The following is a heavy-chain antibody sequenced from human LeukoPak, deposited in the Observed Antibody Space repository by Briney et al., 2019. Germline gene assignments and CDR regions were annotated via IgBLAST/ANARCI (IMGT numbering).Heavy chain of an antibody. J-gene: IGHJ4*02. V-gene: IGHV4-39*07. CDR2: IYHSGST. CDR3: ASGSYSLDY. D-gene: IGHD1-26*01. Sequence: PSETLSLTCTVSGGSISSSSYYWGWIRQPPGKGLEWIGSIYHSGSTNYNPSLKSRVTISVDKSKNQFSLKLSSVTAADTAVYYCASGSYSLDYWGQGTLVTVSS. CDR1: GGSISSSSYY.